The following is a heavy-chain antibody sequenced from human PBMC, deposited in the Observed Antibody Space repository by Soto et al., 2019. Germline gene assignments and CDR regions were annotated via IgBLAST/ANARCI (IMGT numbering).Heavy chain of an antibody. Sequence: GGSLRLSCAAYGFTFSDYYMSWLRQAPGKGLEWVSYISSSSSYTNYADSVKGRFTISRDNAKNSLYLQMNSLRAEDTAVYYCARTEYSSGYSFDYWGQGTLVTVSS. J-gene: IGHJ4*02. D-gene: IGHD3-22*01. CDR3: ARTEYSSGYSFDY. V-gene: IGHV3-11*06. CDR2: ISSSSSYT. CDR1: GFTFSDYY.